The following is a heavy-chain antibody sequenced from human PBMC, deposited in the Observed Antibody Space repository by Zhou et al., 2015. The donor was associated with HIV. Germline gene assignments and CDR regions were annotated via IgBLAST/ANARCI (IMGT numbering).Heavy chain of an antibody. J-gene: IGHJ3*02. D-gene: IGHD5-24*01. V-gene: IGHV1-69*08. CDR3: ARDPRVEMATSDAFDI. CDR1: GGTFSSYT. Sequence: QVQLVQSGAEVKKPGSSVKVSCKASGGTFSSYTISWVRQAPGQGLEWMGRIIPILGIANYAQKFQGRVTITADKSTSTAYMELSSLRSEDTAVYYCARDPRVEMATSDAFDIWGQGTMVTVSS. CDR2: IIPILGIA.